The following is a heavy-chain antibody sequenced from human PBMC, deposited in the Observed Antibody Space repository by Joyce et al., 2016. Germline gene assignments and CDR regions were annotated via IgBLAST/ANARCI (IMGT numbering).Heavy chain of an antibody. CDR1: GDSVTSLF. CDR3: ARDGGYYFDY. Sequence: QVHLQESGPGLVKPSETLSLTCTVSGDSVTSLFWNWIRQPPGKGLEWVAHISSTGSPKYNPSLKSRATISLDAPRNQFSLKLTSVTAADTAIYYCARDGGYYFDYWGQGTLVAVSS. D-gene: IGHD3-16*01. J-gene: IGHJ4*02. V-gene: IGHV4-59*02. CDR2: ISSTGSP.